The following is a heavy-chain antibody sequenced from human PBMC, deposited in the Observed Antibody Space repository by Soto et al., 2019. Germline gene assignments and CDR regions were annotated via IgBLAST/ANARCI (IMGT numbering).Heavy chain of an antibody. CDR2: ISGYNGNT. J-gene: IGHJ4*02. CDR3: ARGKYYDSSGYYGY. V-gene: IGHV1-18*01. D-gene: IGHD3-22*01. CDR1: GYSFPSFD. Sequence: GASVKVSCKASGYSFPSFDISWVRQAPGQRLEWMGWISGYNGNTNYAQKLQGRVTMTTDTSTSTAYMELRSLRSDDTAVYYCARGKYYDSSGYYGYWGQGTLVTVSS.